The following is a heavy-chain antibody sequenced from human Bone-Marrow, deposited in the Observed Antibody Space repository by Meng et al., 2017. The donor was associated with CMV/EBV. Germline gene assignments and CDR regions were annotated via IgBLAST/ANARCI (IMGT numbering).Heavy chain of an antibody. Sequence: GESLKISCAASGFTFSSYAMSWVRQAPGKGLEWVSAISGSGGSTYYADSVKGRFTISRDNSKNTLYLQMNSLRAEDTAVYYCARDRMVYAYYFDYWGQGTLVTVSS. J-gene: IGHJ4*02. CDR1: GFTFSSYA. D-gene: IGHD2-8*01. V-gene: IGHV3-23*01. CDR3: ARDRMVYAYYFDY. CDR2: ISGSGGST.